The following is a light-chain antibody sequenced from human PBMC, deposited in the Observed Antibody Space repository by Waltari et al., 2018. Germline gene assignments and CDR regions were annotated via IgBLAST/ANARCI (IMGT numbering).Light chain of an antibody. CDR1: SRHSASA. CDR3: QTGGHGNWV. CDR2: VNGDGSH. J-gene: IGLJ3*02. Sequence: QLVLTQSPSAPASLGASVKLTCTPSSRHSASAIAWHQQQPEKGPRFLMKVNGDGSHRKGDGIPDRFSGSSSGAERYLTISSLQSEDEADYYCQTGGHGNWVFGGGTKLTVL. V-gene: IGLV4-69*01.